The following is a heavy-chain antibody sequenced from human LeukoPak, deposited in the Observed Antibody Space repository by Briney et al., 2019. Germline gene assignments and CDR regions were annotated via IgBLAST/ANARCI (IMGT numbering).Heavy chain of an antibody. CDR1: GFTFSSYA. J-gene: IGHJ6*03. CDR2: ISGSGGST. Sequence: PGGSLRLSCAASGFTFSSYAMSWVRQAPGKGLEWVSAISGSGGSTYYADSVKGRFTISRDSSKNTLYLQMNSLRAEDTAVYYCAKDQGHVLRYFDWFGNYYMDVWGKGTTVTVSS. V-gene: IGHV3-23*01. D-gene: IGHD3-9*01. CDR3: AKDQGHVLRYFDWFGNYYMDV.